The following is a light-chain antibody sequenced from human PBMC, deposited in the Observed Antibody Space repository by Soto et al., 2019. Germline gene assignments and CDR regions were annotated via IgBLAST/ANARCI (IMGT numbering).Light chain of an antibody. V-gene: IGLV2-14*03. CDR2: DVS. Sequence: QSVLTQPASVSGSPGQSITIPCSGTSSVVGSYNVVSWYQQHPGKAPKLVIYDVSNRPSGVSPRFSGAKSGNTASLTFAGLQAEDEADYYCSSYTRRSTYVFGTGTKVTVL. J-gene: IGLJ1*01. CDR1: SSVVGSYNV. CDR3: SSYTRRSTYV.